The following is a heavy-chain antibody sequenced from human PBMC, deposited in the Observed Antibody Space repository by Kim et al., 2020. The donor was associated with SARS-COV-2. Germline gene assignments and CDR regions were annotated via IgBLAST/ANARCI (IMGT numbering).Heavy chain of an antibody. CDR1: GFTVSSNY. Sequence: GGSLRLSCAASGFTVSSNYMSWVRQAPGKGLEWVSVIYSGGSTYYADSVKGRFTISRDNSKNTLYLQMNSLRAEDTAVYYCARAMGGATLHFQHWGQGTLVTVSS. CDR2: IYSGGST. D-gene: IGHD1-26*01. CDR3: ARAMGGATLHFQH. J-gene: IGHJ1*01. V-gene: IGHV3-66*01.